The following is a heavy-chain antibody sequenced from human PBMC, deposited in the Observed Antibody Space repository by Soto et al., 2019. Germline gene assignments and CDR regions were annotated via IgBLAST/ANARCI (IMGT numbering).Heavy chain of an antibody. CDR1: GDPISSSKW. CDR3: ARLNRDYYYYGMDV. V-gene: IGHV4-4*02. Sequence: SENLSLTCAVSGDPISSSKWWTWVRQTPGKGLEWIGKIDQNGITNYNPSLESRVTILKDNSKNQLSLKLTSVTAVDSAVYYCARLNRDYYYYGMDVWGQGATVTVSS. CDR2: IDQNGIT. J-gene: IGHJ6*02.